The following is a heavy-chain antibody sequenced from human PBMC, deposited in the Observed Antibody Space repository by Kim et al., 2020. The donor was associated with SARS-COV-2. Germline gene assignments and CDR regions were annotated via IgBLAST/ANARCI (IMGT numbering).Heavy chain of an antibody. CDR3: AREYYYDSSGYTK. CDR2: IWYDGSNK. J-gene: IGHJ4*02. CDR1: GFTFSSYG. V-gene: IGHV3-33*01. D-gene: IGHD3-22*01. Sequence: GGSLRLSCAASGFTFSSYGMHWVRQAPGKGLEWVAVIWYDGSNKYYADSVKGRFSISRDNSKNTLYLQMNSLRAEDTAVYYCAREYYYDSSGYTKWGQGTLVTVSS.